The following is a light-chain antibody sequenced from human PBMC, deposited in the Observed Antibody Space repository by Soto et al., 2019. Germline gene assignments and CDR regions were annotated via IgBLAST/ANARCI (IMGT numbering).Light chain of an antibody. V-gene: IGKV3-20*01. Sequence: EIVLTQSPGTLSLSPGERATLSCRASQSVSSSYLAWYQQKPGQAPRLLIYGASSRATGMPDRCSGSGSGTDFTLTISRLEPEDFAVYYCQQYGSSPPRITFGQGTRLEIK. J-gene: IGKJ5*01. CDR1: QSVSSSY. CDR3: QQYGSSPPRIT. CDR2: GAS.